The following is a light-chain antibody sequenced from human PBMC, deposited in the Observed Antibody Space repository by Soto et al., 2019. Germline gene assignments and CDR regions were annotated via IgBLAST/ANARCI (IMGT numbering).Light chain of an antibody. J-gene: IGLJ3*02. V-gene: IGLV2-14*01. CDR2: EVS. Sequence: QSALTQPASVSGSPGQSIAISCTGTSSDVRGYNYVSWYQQHPGKAPKLMIYEVSNRPSGVSNRFSGSKSDNTASLIISGLQAEDEADYYCYSYTTSSTWVFGGGTKLTVL. CDR3: YSYTTSSTWV. CDR1: SSDVRGYNY.